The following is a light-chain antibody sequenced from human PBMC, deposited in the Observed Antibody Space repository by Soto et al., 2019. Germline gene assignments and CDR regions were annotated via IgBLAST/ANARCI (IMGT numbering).Light chain of an antibody. CDR3: QHYNSYSEA. J-gene: IGKJ1*01. CDR1: QGISSC. V-gene: IGKV1-5*03. Sequence: FQMTQSPSTLSASVGDRVTITCRASQGISSCLAWYQQKPGKAPKLLIYKASTLKSGVPSRFSGSGSGTEFTLTISSLQPDDFATYYCQHYNSYSEAFGQGTKVDIK. CDR2: KAS.